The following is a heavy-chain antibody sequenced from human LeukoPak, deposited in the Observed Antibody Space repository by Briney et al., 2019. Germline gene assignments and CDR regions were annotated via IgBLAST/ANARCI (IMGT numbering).Heavy chain of an antibody. V-gene: IGHV4-59*01. CDR2: IYSTGGT. J-gene: IGHJ4*02. CDR1: GGSISSYY. CDR3: ARDFCSDGSCYSYFHD. D-gene: IGHD2-15*01. Sequence: SETLSLTCTVSGGSISSYYWSWIRQPPGKGLEWIGYIYSTGGTNYNPSLKSRVIISLDTSKNQFSLGLSSVTAADTAVYYCARDFCSDGSCYSYFHDWGQGILVTVSS.